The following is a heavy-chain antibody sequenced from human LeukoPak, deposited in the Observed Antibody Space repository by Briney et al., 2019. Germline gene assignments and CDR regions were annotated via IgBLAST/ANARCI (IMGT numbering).Heavy chain of an antibody. CDR3: ARESPACGEDCYFDY. D-gene: IGHD2-21*02. V-gene: IGHV3-74*01. Sequence: GGSLRLSCAASGFTFSRYWMHWVRQAPGKGLVWVSRINSDGSSTNYADSVKGRFTISRDNAKNTLYLQMNSLRTDDTAVYYCARESPACGEDCYFDYWGQGTLVTVSS. CDR1: GFTFSRYW. CDR2: INSDGSST. J-gene: IGHJ4*02.